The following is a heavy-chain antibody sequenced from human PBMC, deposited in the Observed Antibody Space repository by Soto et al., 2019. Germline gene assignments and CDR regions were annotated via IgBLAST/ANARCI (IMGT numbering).Heavy chain of an antibody. CDR1: GFTVSNNY. CDR3: ARARDGYNFLYEPT. Sequence: GGSLRLSCRASGFTVSNNYMSWVRQAPGKGLEWVSVIYNSGRTDYAESVKGRFTISRDNSKRTVYLQMNSLRAEDTAMYYCARARDGYNFLYEPTWGQGTLVTVSS. J-gene: IGHJ4*02. D-gene: IGHD5-12*01. V-gene: IGHV3-53*01. CDR2: IYNSGRT.